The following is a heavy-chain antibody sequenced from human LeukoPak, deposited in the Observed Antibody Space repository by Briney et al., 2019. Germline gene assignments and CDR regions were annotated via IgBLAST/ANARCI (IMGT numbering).Heavy chain of an antibody. D-gene: IGHD6-19*01. J-gene: IGHJ4*02. CDR1: GGSISSSSYY. V-gene: IGHV4-39*01. CDR2: IYYSGST. Sequence: SETLSLTCTVSGGSISSSSYYWGWIRQPPGKGLEWIGSIYYSGSTYYNPSLKSRVTISVDTSKNQFSLKLSSVTAADTAVYYCARHEDLRAVAVPFFDYWGQGTLVTVSS. CDR3: ARHEDLRAVAVPFFDY.